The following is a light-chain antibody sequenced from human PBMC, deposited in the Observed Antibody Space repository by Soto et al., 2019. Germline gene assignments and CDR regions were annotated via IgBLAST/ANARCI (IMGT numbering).Light chain of an antibody. CDR1: SSNIGSSS. CDR2: SNN. V-gene: IGLV1-44*01. J-gene: IGLJ1*01. Sequence: QSALAQPPSASGTPGQRVTISCSGSSSNIGSSSVNWYQQLPGTAPKLLIYSNNQRPSGVPDRFSGSKSGTSASLAISGLQSEDEADYYCAAWDDSLSGFVFGTGTKVTVL. CDR3: AAWDDSLSGFV.